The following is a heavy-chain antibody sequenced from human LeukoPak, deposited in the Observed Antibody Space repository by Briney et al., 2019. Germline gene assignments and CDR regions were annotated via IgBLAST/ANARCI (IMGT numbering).Heavy chain of an antibody. V-gene: IGHV3-9*01. Sequence: GGSLRLSCAASGFTFDDYAMHWVRQAPGKGLEWVSGISWNSGSIGYADSVKGRFTISRDNAKNSLYLQMNSLRAEDTALYYCAKDNRYYDFWSGYFDYWGQGTLVIVSS. J-gene: IGHJ4*02. D-gene: IGHD3-3*01. CDR2: ISWNSGSI. CDR3: AKDNRYYDFWSGYFDY. CDR1: GFTFDDYA.